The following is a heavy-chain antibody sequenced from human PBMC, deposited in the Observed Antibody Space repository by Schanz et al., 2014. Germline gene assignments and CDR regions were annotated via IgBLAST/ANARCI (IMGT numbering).Heavy chain of an antibody. CDR2: ISSSSSYT. Sequence: QVQLVESGGGLVKPGGSLRLSCAASGLTFSDYYMSWIRQAPGKGLEWVSYISSSSSYTNYADSVKGRFTISRDNAKNSLYLQMNSLRAEDTAVYYCATEGPRGTRHPINYYYAMDNWGQGTKVTV. CDR1: GLTFSDYY. D-gene: IGHD6-6*01. CDR3: ATEGPRGTRHPINYYYAMDN. J-gene: IGHJ6*02. V-gene: IGHV3-11*06.